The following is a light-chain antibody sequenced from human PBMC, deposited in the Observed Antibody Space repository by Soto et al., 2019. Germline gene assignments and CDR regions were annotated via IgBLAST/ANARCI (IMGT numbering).Light chain of an antibody. Sequence: QSVLTQPASVSGSPGQSITISCTGTSSDAGSYNLVSWYQLHPGKAPKLMIYEVTKRPSGISNRFSGSKSGNTASLTISGLQAEDEADYYCCSYAGSSTVVFGGGTKLTVL. CDR2: EVT. CDR3: CSYAGSSTVV. V-gene: IGLV2-23*02. J-gene: IGLJ2*01. CDR1: SSDAGSYNL.